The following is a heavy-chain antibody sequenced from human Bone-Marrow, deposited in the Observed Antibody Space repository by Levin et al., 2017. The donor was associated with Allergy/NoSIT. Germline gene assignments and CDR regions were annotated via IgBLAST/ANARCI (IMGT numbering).Heavy chain of an antibody. CDR2: ISSTSNTR. Sequence: LSLTCVASGFSLSDYDMNWIRQAPGKGLEWVSYISSTSNTRNDADSVKGRFTVSRDNAKNSLYLQMNSLRAEDTAIYYCAREFWRRFDYWGQGILVTVSS. V-gene: IGHV3-11*01. CDR1: GFSLSDYD. CDR3: AREFWRRFDY. D-gene: IGHD3-3*01. J-gene: IGHJ4*02.